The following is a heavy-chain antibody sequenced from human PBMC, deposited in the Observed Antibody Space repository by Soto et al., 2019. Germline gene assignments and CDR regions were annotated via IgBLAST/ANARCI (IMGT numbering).Heavy chain of an antibody. V-gene: IGHV4-4*07. Sequence: QVQLQESGPGLVKPSETLSLTCTVSGDSMSRYYWNWIRQPAVKGLEWIGHIYTSGSTNYNPSLKSRVTMSLDTSKNRSSLRLSSVTAADTAVYYCAREAIVGASISRSFDYWGLGTMVTVSS. D-gene: IGHD1-26*01. CDR1: GDSMSRYY. CDR3: AREAIVGASISRSFDY. CDR2: IYTSGST. J-gene: IGHJ4*02.